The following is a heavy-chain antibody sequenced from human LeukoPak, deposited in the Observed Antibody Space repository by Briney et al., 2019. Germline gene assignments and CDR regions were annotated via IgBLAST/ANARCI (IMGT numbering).Heavy chain of an antibody. J-gene: IGHJ6*03. D-gene: IGHD3-22*01. CDR1: GYTFTDYY. V-gene: IGHV1-69-2*01. CDR2: VDPEDGET. CDR3: ATVADSSALPSYYYYYYMDV. Sequence: ATVKISCKVSGYTFTDYYMHWVQQAPGKGLEWMGLVDPEDGETIYAEKFQGRVTITADTSTDTAYMELSSLRSEDTAVYYWATVADSSALPSYYYYYYMDVWGKGTTVTVSS.